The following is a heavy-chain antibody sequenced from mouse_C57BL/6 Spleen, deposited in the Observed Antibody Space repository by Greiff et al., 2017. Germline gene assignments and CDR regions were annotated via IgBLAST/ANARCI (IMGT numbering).Heavy chain of an antibody. Sequence: VKLQESGPELVKPGASVKISCKASGYAFSSSWMNWVKQRPGKGLEWIGRIYPGDGDTNYNGKFKGKATLTADKSSSTAYMQLTSLTSEDAAVYFCAKYGPYAMDYWGQGTSVTVSS. D-gene: IGHD1-1*02. J-gene: IGHJ4*01. CDR3: AKYGPYAMDY. V-gene: IGHV1-82*01. CDR2: IYPGDGDT. CDR1: GYAFSSSW.